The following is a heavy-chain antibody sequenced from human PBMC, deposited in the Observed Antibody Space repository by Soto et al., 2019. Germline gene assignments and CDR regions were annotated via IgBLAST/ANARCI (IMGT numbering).Heavy chain of an antibody. CDR1: GFSFSTYA. CDR3: TRAAFDV. CDR2: IWFDGVKE. Sequence: HPGGSLRLSCAVSGFSFSTYAMHWVRQAPGKGLEWLAIIWFDGVKEYYAESVRGRLTISIDNSKNTVFLQMDTVGAEDSALYYCTRAAFDVWGQGTTVTVSS. J-gene: IGHJ6*02. V-gene: IGHV3-33*01.